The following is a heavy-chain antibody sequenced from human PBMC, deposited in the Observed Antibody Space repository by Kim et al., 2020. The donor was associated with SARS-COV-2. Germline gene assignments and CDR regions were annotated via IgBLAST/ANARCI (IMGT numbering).Heavy chain of an antibody. J-gene: IGHJ2*01. CDR1: GGSFSGNF. CDR3: ARGALSVMRGQDPLDL. D-gene: IGHD2-21*01. Sequence: SETLSLTCAVSGGSFSGNFWTWIRQSPGKGLEWIGEVNPRGSTNYNPSLRSRVTISVDTSNDQLSLRLTSVTAAGTAVYFCARGALSVMRGQDPLDLWGRGTLVTVSS. CDR2: VNPRGST. V-gene: IGHV4-34*01.